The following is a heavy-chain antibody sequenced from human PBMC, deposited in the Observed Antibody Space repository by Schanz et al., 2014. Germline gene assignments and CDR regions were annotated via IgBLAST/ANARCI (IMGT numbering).Heavy chain of an antibody. V-gene: IGHV3-23*01. Sequence: GGSLRLSCAASGITFSSHSFNWVRQAPGKGLEWVSGFDAHDGRAYYADSAKGRFTISRDNSKNTLYLQMNSLRAEDTAVYYCAKVRYSSGWRGDYFDEWGQGTLVTVSS. CDR2: FDAHDGRA. CDR3: AKVRYSSGWRGDYFDE. D-gene: IGHD6-25*01. CDR1: GITFSSHS. J-gene: IGHJ4*02.